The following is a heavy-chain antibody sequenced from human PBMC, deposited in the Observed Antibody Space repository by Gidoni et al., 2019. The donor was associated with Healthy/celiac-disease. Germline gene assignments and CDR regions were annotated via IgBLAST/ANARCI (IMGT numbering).Heavy chain of an antibody. V-gene: IGHV3-30*04. CDR3: ARDSGSSGVGATIDY. D-gene: IGHD1-26*01. CDR1: GFTFSSYA. CDR2: ISYDGSNK. Sequence: QVQLVESGGGVVQPGRSLRLSCAAPGFTFSSYAMRWVRQAPGKGLEWVAVISYDGSNKYYADSVKGRFTISRDNSKNTLYLQMNSLRAEDTAVYYCARDSGSSGVGATIDYWGQGTLVTVSS. J-gene: IGHJ4*02.